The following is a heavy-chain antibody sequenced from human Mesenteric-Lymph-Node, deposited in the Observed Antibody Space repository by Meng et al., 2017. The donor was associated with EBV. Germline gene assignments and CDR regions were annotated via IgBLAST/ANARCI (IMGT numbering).Heavy chain of an antibody. V-gene: IGHV1-3*01. J-gene: IGHJ4*01. CDR3: ARGASTSWPVDY. D-gene: IGHD6-19*01. CDR2: INAGNGNT. CDR1: GDTFTSYA. Sequence: QGRCGQTGAEVKKTGASVKVSFKASGDTFTSYAMHWLRQDPGQRLEWMGWINAGNGNTKYSEKLQGRVTITRDTFASTAYMELSSLRSEDTAVYYCARGASTSWPVDYWGHGTLVTVSS.